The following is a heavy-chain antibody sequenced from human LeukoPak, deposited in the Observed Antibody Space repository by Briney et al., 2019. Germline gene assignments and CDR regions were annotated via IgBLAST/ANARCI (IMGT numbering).Heavy chain of an antibody. CDR1: GYTSTNYD. J-gene: IGHJ4*02. CDR2: MNPNNGDT. CDR3: ARGRDDYDSVDLPLMLY. Sequence: ASVKVSCKASGYTSTNYDINWVRQATGQGLEWMGWMNPNNGDTGYAQKFQDRVTFTRDTSISTVYMELSSLRSEDTAVYYCARGRDDYDSVDLPLMLYWGQGTLVTVSS. D-gene: IGHD3-22*01. V-gene: IGHV1-8*03.